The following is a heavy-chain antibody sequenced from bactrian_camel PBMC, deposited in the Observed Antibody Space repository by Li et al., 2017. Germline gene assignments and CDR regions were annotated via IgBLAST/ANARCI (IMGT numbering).Heavy chain of an antibody. V-gene: IGHV3S42*01. J-gene: IGHJ4*01. CDR2: INSDGDTT. CDR3: ANLLDAPDNY. CDR1: GFTFRTYA. D-gene: IGHD1*01. Sequence: VQLVESGGGLVQPGGSTRLSCAASGFTFRTYAMSWVRQAPGKGLEWLSAINSDGDTTWYPDSVKGRFTISRDNAKNTLYLQMNSLKTEDTAMYYCANLLDAPDNYWGQGTQVTVS.